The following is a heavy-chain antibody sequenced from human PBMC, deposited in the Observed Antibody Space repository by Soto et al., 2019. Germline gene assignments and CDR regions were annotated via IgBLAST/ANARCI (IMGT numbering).Heavy chain of an antibody. CDR2: LSASGTTI. CDR3: ARDHDAFDI. J-gene: IGHJ3*02. V-gene: IGHV3-11*01. CDR1: GFTFSDYD. Sequence: RGSLRLSCAASGFTFSDYDMSWIRQAPGKGLEWLSYLSASGTTIYYADSVKGRFTISRDNAKNSLYLQMNSPRAEDTAVYYCARDHDAFDIWGQGTMVTVSS.